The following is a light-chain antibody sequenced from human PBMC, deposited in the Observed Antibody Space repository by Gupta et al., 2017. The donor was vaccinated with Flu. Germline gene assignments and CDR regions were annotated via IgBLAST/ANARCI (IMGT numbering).Light chain of an antibody. CDR3: QARGTGYV. CDR2: LNSDRSH. Sequence: LVPTQSPSPPGSLAPSVKLTCTLSSGHSSYTIAWHQQQPETAPRYLMNLNSDRSHGAADGISASFSGSTSAVVLNLTLSGVEADDYSDSYDQARGTGYVFGGGTKLNVL. CDR1: SGHSSYT. J-gene: IGLJ2*01. V-gene: IGLV4-69*01.